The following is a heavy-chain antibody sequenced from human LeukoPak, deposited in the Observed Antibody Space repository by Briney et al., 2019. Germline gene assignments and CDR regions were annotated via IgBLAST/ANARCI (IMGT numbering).Heavy chain of an antibody. Sequence: GGSLRLSWTASGFTFGDYAMSWFRQAPGKGLEWVGFIRSKAYGGTTEYAASVKGRFTISRDDSKSIAYLQMNSLKTEDTAVYYCTRAPWELLRAQYYFDYWGQGTLVTVSS. CDR1: GFTFGDYA. CDR2: IRSKAYGGTT. CDR3: TRAPWELLRAQYYFDY. V-gene: IGHV3-49*03. J-gene: IGHJ4*02. D-gene: IGHD1-26*01.